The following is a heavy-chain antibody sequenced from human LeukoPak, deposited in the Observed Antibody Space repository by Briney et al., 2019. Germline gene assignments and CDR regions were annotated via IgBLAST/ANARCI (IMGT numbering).Heavy chain of an antibody. J-gene: IGHJ5*02. V-gene: IGHV3-23*01. CDR3: AKDIGWFDP. CDR2: ISGTGDSP. Sequence: PGGSLRLSCAAPGFTFRSYAMNWVRQPPGKGLEWVSAISGTGDSPHYADSVKGRFTISRDNSKNALYLQMNSLRAEDTAFYYCAKDIGWFDPWGQGTLVTVSS. CDR1: GFTFRSYA.